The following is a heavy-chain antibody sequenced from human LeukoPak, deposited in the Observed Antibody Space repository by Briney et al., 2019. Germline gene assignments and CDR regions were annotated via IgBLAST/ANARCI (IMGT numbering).Heavy chain of an antibody. CDR1: GFTFDDYA. J-gene: IGHJ4*02. D-gene: IGHD3-10*01. V-gene: IGHV3-9*01. Sequence: GRSLRLSCAASGFTFDDYAMHWVRQAPGKGLEWVSGISWNSGSIGYADSVKGRFTISRDNAKNSLYLQMDSLRAEDTASYYCAKDHYYGSGSYYTYFDYWGQGTLVTVSS. CDR2: ISWNSGSI. CDR3: AKDHYYGSGSYYTYFDY.